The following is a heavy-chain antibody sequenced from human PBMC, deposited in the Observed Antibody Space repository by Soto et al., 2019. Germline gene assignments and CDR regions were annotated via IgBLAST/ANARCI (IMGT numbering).Heavy chain of an antibody. V-gene: IGHV3-15*01. D-gene: IGHD6-13*01. Sequence: GGSLRLSCAASGFPFSSYSMHWVRPAPGKGLEWVAVISYDGGTTDYAAPVKGRFTISRDESKNTLYLQMNSLKTEDTAVYYCSTGAAAGFYFFDSGAQGTMVPVSS. CDR2: ISYDGGTT. CDR1: GFPFSSYS. CDR3: STGAAAGFYFFDS. J-gene: IGHJ3*02.